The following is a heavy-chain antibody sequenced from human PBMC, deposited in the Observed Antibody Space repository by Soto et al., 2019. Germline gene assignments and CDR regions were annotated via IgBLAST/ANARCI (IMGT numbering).Heavy chain of an antibody. CDR2: IYISGAT. D-gene: IGHD3-10*01. Sequence: SGGSLRLSCAASGFTVSRDYVGWVRQAPGKGLEYVSVIYISGATYYADSVKHRFTISRDNSRNTVYLQMDRLRGEDTAMYYCATLDIRGIIFDYWGQGSLVTVSS. CDR3: ATLDIRGIIFDY. CDR1: GFTVSRDY. V-gene: IGHV3-66*01. J-gene: IGHJ4*02.